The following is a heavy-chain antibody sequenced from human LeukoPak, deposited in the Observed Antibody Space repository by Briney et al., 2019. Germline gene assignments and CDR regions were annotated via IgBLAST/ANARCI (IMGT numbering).Heavy chain of an antibody. D-gene: IGHD3-10*01. CDR2: IYTSGST. V-gene: IGHV4-59*10. J-gene: IGHJ4*02. Sequence: PSETLSLTCAVYGGSFSGYYWSWIRQPAGKGLEWIGRIYTSGSTNYNPSLKSRVTMSVDTSKNQFSLKLSSVTAADTAVYYCARHGYYYGSGSYLDYWGQGTLVTVSS. CDR3: ARHGYYYGSGSYLDY. CDR1: GGSFSGYY.